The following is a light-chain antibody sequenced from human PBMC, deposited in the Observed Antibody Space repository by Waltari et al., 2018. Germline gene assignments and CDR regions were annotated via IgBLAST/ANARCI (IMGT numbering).Light chain of an antibody. CDR3: CSYAGLGIYV. J-gene: IGLJ1*01. V-gene: IGLV2-23*02. Sequence: QSGLTQPASVSGSPGQSITISCTGTSSDVGNYNLFSWYQQYPGKAPNVMVYEVARRSSGVSDRFSGSKSGNTASLTSYGLQSEDEADYYCCSYAGLGIYVFGTGTKVTVL. CDR2: EVA. CDR1: SSDVGNYNL.